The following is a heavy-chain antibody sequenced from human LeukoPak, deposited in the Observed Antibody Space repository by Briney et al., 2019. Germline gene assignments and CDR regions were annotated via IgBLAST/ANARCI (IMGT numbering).Heavy chain of an antibody. V-gene: IGHV4-39*01. Sequence: ASETLSLTCTVSGGSISSYYWSWIRQPPGKGLEWIGSIYDSGSTYYNPSLKSRVTISVDTSKNQFSLKLNSVTAADTAVYYCARHYGPWGQGTLVTVSS. J-gene: IGHJ5*02. CDR3: ARHYGP. CDR2: IYDSGST. D-gene: IGHD3-10*01. CDR1: GGSISSYY.